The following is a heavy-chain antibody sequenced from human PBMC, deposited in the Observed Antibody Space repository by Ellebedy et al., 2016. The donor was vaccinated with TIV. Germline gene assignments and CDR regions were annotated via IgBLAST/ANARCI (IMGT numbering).Heavy chain of an antibody. Sequence: ASVKVSCKASGYTFSGYYVHWVRQAPGQGLEWMGWINPNNSDTNYAQKFQGRVTMTRDTSTSTAYMELSSLRSDDTAVYYCARGPYGGISVWYFDVWGRGTLVTVSS. V-gene: IGHV1-2*02. CDR1: GYTFSGYY. D-gene: IGHD4-23*01. CDR3: ARGPYGGISVWYFDV. J-gene: IGHJ2*01. CDR2: INPNNSDT.